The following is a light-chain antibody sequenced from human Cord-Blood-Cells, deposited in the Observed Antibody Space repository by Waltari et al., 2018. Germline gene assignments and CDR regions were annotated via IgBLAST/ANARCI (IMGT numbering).Light chain of an antibody. CDR3: QQRSNWPPVT. Sequence: EIELTQSPATLSLSPGERATLSCRASQSVSSYLAWYQQKPGQAPRLLIYDASNRATGIPARFSGSGSGTDFTLTISSLEPEDFAVYYCQQRSNWPPVTFGQGTKVEIK. CDR1: QSVSSY. V-gene: IGKV3-11*01. CDR2: DAS. J-gene: IGKJ1*01.